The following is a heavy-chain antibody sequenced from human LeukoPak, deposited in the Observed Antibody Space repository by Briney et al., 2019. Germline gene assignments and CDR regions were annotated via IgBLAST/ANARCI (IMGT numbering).Heavy chain of an antibody. CDR3: ARESREPYYYYMDV. J-gene: IGHJ6*03. Sequence: SQTLSLTCAISGDSVSSNSAAWNWIRQSPSRGLEWLGRTYYRSKWYNDYAVSVKSRITINPDTSKNQFSLKLSSVTAADTAVYYCARESREPYYYYMDVWGKGTTVTVSS. V-gene: IGHV6-1*01. D-gene: IGHD1-14*01. CDR1: GDSVSSNSAA. CDR2: TYYRSKWYN.